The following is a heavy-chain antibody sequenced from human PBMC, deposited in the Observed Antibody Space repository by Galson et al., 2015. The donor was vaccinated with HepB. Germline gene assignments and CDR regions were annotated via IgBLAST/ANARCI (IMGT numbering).Heavy chain of an antibody. V-gene: IGHV4-39*07. CDR3: ARVSRYHILTGNRPTYHFDY. J-gene: IGHJ4*02. CDR1: GDSISSSNFY. Sequence: SETLSLTCTVSGDSISSSNFYWGWIRQPPGKGLEWIGNIYYSGSTYYNPSLQSRLTISVDTSKNQFSLKLSSATAADTAVYHCARVSRYHILTGNRPTYHFDYWGQGTLVTVSS. CDR2: IYYSGST. D-gene: IGHD3-9*01.